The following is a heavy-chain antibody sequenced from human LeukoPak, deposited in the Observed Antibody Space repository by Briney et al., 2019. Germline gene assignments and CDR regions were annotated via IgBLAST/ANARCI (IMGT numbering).Heavy chain of an antibody. CDR2: INSDGRIT. CDR1: GFTFSDYW. D-gene: IGHD1-26*01. CDR3: ASGGIYYGAAFDF. J-gene: IGHJ4*02. Sequence: GWSLRLSCAASGFTFSDYWMHWVRQASGKGLVGVSRINSDGRITSYADSVKGRFTISRDNAKNTLYLQMNSLRAEDTALYYCASGGIYYGAAFDFWGQGTLVTVSS. V-gene: IGHV3-74*01.